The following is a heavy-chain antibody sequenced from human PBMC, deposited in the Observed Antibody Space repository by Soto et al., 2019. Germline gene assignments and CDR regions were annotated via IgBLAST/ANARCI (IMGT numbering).Heavy chain of an antibody. D-gene: IGHD3-16*01. J-gene: IGHJ6*02. CDR3: AREGEMPYYYYGLDV. CDR2: ISGYDGHT. CDR1: GYTFTTYV. Sequence: QVQLVQSGAEVRKPGASVKVSCKASGYTFTTYVITWVRQAPGQGLEWMGWISGYDGHTKYAQKFQGRIIMTTDTSTSTVYMDLRSLRSEDTAVYYCAREGEMPYYYYGLDVWGQGTTVTVSS. V-gene: IGHV1-18*01.